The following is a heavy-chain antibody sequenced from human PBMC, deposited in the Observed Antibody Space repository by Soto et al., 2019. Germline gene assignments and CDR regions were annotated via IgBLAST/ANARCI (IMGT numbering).Heavy chain of an antibody. CDR2: ISYDGSNK. V-gene: IGHV3-30-3*01. Sequence: PGGSLRLSCAASGFTFSSYAMHWVRQAPGKGLEWVAVISYDGSNKYYADSVKGRFTISRDNSKNTLYLQMNSLRAEDTAVYYCARDGSYNWNWFDPWGQGTMMTV. D-gene: IGHD1-20*01. J-gene: IGHJ5*02. CDR1: GFTFSSYA. CDR3: ARDGSYNWNWFDP.